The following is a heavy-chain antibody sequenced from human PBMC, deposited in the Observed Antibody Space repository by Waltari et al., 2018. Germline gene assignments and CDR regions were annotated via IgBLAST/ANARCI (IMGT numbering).Heavy chain of an antibody. CDR3: GRARVQGVKYFDY. Sequence: DVQLVESGGGLVQPGGSLRLPCTACGFTFRNCWMHWVRHGPGTGLMWVSRIDSDGTSTSYEDSVRGRFTISRDNAKNTLYLQMNGVRDEDTAVYYCGRARVQGVKYFDYWGRGTLVTVSS. CDR2: IDSDGTST. D-gene: IGHD3-10*01. J-gene: IGHJ4*02. V-gene: IGHV3-74*01. CDR1: GFTFRNCW.